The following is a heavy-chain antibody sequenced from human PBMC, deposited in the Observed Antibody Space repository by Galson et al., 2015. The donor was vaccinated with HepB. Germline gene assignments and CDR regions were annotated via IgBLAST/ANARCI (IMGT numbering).Heavy chain of an antibody. D-gene: IGHD3-22*01. CDR2: IWYDGSNK. CDR1: GFTFSSYG. CDR3: ARTYYYDSSGPDDY. Sequence: SLRLSCAASGFTFSSYGMHWVRQAPGKGLEWVAVIWYDGSNKYYADSVKGRFTISRDNSKNTLYLQMNSLRAEDTAVYYCARTYYYDSSGPDDYWGQGTLVTVSS. V-gene: IGHV3-33*01. J-gene: IGHJ4*02.